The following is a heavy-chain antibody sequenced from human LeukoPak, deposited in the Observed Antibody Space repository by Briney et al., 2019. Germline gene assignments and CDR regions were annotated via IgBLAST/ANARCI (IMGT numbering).Heavy chain of an antibody. CDR3: ARGRSSSWYSLFDY. D-gene: IGHD6-13*01. Sequence: KPSETLSLTCAVSGYSISSGYYWGWIRQPPGKGLEWIGEINHSGSTNYNPSLKSRVTISVDTSKNQFSLKLSSVTAADTAVYYCARGRSSSWYSLFDYWGQGTLVTVSS. J-gene: IGHJ4*02. CDR2: INHSGST. CDR1: GYSISSGYY. V-gene: IGHV4-38-2*01.